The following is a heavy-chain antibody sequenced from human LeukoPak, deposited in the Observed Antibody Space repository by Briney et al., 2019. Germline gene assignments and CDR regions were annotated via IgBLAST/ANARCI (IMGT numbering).Heavy chain of an antibody. CDR2: IYHNGST. J-gene: IGHJ4*02. CDR1: GYSISSGYY. Sequence: SETLSLTCTVSGYSISSGYYWGWIRQPPGKGLEWIGSIYHNGSTYYNPSLKSRVTISVDTSKNQFSLKLSSVTAADTAVYYCARVGYYDSSGYYPIDYWGQGTLVTVSS. V-gene: IGHV4-38-2*02. CDR3: ARVGYYDSSGYYPIDY. D-gene: IGHD3-22*01.